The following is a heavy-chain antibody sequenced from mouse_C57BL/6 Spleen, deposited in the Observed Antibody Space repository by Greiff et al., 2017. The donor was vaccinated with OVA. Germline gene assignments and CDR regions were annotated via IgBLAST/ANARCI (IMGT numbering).Heavy chain of an antibody. D-gene: IGHD1-1*01. V-gene: IGHV1-26*01. CDR1: GYTFTDYY. CDR3: AEGYGSSYVGTY. Sequence: EVKLMESGPELVKPGASVKISCKASGYTFTDYYMNWVKQSHGKSLEWIGDINPNNGGTSYNQKFKGKATLTVDKSSSTAYMELRSLTSEDSAVYYCAEGYGSSYVGTYWGQGTLVTVSA. J-gene: IGHJ3*01. CDR2: INPNNGGT.